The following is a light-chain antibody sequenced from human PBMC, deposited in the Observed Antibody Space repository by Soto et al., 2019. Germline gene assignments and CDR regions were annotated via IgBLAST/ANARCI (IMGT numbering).Light chain of an antibody. CDR3: SSYTSTTSLSV. CDR1: NSDIGGYYY. Sequence: QSVLTQPASVSGSPGQSITISCTGTNSDIGGYYYVSWYQQHPGNAPKLIIYDVSNRPSGVSNRFSGSKSGDTASLTISGLQAEDEADYYCSSYTSTTSLSVFGGGTQLTVL. V-gene: IGLV2-14*03. J-gene: IGLJ2*01. CDR2: DVS.